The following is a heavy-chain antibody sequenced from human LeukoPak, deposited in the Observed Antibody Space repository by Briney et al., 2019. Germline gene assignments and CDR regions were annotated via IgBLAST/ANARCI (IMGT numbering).Heavy chain of an antibody. Sequence: GGSLRLSCAASGFTFSNYGMPSVRQAPGKGLGWVAVISYDGSNKDYADSVKGGFTISRGNSKNTLYLQMNSLRAEDTAVYYCAKGPGSSGWDPFYYWGQGTLVTVSS. CDR1: GFTFSNYG. CDR2: ISYDGSNK. V-gene: IGHV3-30*18. CDR3: AKGPGSSGWDPFYY. D-gene: IGHD6-19*01. J-gene: IGHJ4*02.